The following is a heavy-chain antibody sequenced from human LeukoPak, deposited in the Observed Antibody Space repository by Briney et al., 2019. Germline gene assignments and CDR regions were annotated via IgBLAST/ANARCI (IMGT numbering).Heavy chain of an antibody. V-gene: IGHV3-23*01. CDR1: GFTFRSYG. CDR2: ISGSGGST. D-gene: IGHD3-16*01. J-gene: IGHJ4*02. Sequence: GGSLRLSCAASGFTFRSYGMSWVRQAPGKGLEWVSSISGSGGSTYFADSVKGRFTISRDNSKNTLYLQMNSLRAEDTAVYYCAKDFRRGGPFDYWAQGTLVTVSS. CDR3: AKDFRRGGPFDY.